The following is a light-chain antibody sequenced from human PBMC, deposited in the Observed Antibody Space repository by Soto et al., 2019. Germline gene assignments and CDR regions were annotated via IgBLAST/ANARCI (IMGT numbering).Light chain of an antibody. Sequence: QSALTQPPSASGSPGQSVTISCTGAGTDVGQYNYVSWYQQHPGKAPKLLIHHVSRRPSGVPARFSGSKSGTSASLAISGLQSEDEADYYCSAWDDSLKGVVFGGGTKVTVL. CDR2: HVS. J-gene: IGLJ2*01. CDR3: SAWDDSLKGVV. CDR1: GTDVGQYNY. V-gene: IGLV2-8*01.